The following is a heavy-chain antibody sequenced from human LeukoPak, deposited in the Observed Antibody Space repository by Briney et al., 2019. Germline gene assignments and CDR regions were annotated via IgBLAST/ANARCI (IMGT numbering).Heavy chain of an antibody. V-gene: IGHV3-7*04. J-gene: IGHJ4*02. D-gene: IGHD2-15*01. CDR1: GGSISTSSYY. CDR2: IHPDGSEK. CDR3: AREYSRSLAN. Sequence: ETLSLTCTVSGGSISTSSYYWGWVRQAPGKGLEWVANIHPDGSEKYHVDSVRGRFTISRDNAKNSLYLQMNSLRAGDTAVYYCAREYSRSLANWGQGTLVTVSS.